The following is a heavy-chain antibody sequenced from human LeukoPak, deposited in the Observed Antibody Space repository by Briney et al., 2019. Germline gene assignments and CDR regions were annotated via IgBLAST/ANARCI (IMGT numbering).Heavy chain of an antibody. CDR3: ARWGSRITIFGVENWFDP. D-gene: IGHD3-3*01. Sequence: SVKVSCKASGGTFSSYAISWVRQAPGQGLEWMGGIIPIFGTANYAQKFQGRVTITTDESTSTAYMELSSLRSEDTAVYYCARWGSRITIFGVENWFDPWGQGTLVTVSS. V-gene: IGHV1-69*05. J-gene: IGHJ5*02. CDR1: GGTFSSYA. CDR2: IIPIFGTA.